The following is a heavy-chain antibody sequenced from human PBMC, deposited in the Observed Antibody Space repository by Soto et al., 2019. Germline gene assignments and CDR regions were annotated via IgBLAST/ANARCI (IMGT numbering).Heavy chain of an antibody. CDR3: ARVTMVRGVRKTGSGIDV. V-gene: IGHV3-11*06. CDR2: ISSSSSYT. J-gene: IGHJ6*02. CDR1: GFTFSDYY. Sequence: PGGSLRLSCAASGFTFSDYYMSWIRQAPGKGLEWVSYISSSSSYTNYADSVKGRFTISRDNAKNSLYLQMNSLRAEDTAVYYCARVTMVRGVRKTGSGIDVWGQGTTVTVSS. D-gene: IGHD3-10*01.